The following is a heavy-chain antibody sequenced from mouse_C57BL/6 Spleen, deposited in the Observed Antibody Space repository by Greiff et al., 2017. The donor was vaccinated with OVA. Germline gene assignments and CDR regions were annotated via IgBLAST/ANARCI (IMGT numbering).Heavy chain of an antibody. CDR2: IYPGDGDT. Sequence: QVQLQQSGPELVKPRASVKISCKASGYAFSSSWMNWVKQRPGKGLEWIGRIYPGDGDTNYNGKFKGKATLTADKSSSTAYMQLSSLTSEDSAVYFCARMAGSSYSFAYWGQGTLVTVSA. CDR1: GYAFSSSW. CDR3: ARMAGSSYSFAY. D-gene: IGHD1-1*01. J-gene: IGHJ3*01. V-gene: IGHV1-82*01.